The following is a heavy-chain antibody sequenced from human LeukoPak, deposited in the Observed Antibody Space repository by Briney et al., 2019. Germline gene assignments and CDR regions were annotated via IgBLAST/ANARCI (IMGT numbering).Heavy chain of an antibody. CDR2: IYSDGSK. CDR3: ARDQGRGYVYGYSGF. V-gene: IGHV3-53*01. D-gene: IGHD5-12*01. Sequence: GGSLRLSCAASGFTVSSNYMSWVRQAPGKGLQWVSVIYSDGSKYYADSVKGRFTISRDNSKNTLYLQMNSLRAEDTAVHYCARDQGRGYVYGYSGFWGQGSLVTVSS. J-gene: IGHJ4*02. CDR1: GFTVSSNY.